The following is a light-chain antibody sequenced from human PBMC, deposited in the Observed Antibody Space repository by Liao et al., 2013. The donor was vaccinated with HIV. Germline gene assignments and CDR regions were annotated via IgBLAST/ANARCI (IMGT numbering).Light chain of an antibody. CDR1: KLGDKY. CDR3: QAWDSSTAGV. Sequence: SYELTQPPSVSVSPGQTASITCSGDKLGDKYATWYQHKPGQSPVMVIYQDSKRPSGIPERFSGSNSGNTATLTISGTQAMDEADYYCQAWDSSTAGVFGGGTKLTVL. CDR2: QDS. V-gene: IGLV3-1*01. J-gene: IGLJ3*02.